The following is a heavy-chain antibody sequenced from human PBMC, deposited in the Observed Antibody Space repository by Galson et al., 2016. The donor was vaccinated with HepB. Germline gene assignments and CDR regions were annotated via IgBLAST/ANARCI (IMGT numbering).Heavy chain of an antibody. D-gene: IGHD6-19*01. CDR3: ARDVGESVALPY. V-gene: IGHV1-8*01. Sequence: SVKVSCKASGYTFTNYDINWVRQATGQGLEWMGRMNPNSGETRFAQNFQGRLTMTRDTSITTAYMELSSLGAEDTAVYYCARDVGESVALPYWGQGALVIVSS. J-gene: IGHJ4*02. CDR2: MNPNSGET. CDR1: GYTFTNYD.